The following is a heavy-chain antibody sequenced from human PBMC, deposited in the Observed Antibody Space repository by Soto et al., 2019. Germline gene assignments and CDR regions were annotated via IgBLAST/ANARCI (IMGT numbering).Heavy chain of an antibody. Sequence: QVPLVQSGAEVKKPGASLNISCTASGFMFNKYALHWVRQAPGQRPAWMGWINGGNGNTRYSETLQGRVTITRDTSASTIIYLALSGLSSEDKAIYFCAGDWSAQAVAGIPLLPPCGQGTLVTVSS. D-gene: IGHD6-19*01. CDR2: INGGNGNT. CDR1: GFMFNKYA. V-gene: IGHV1-3*01. J-gene: IGHJ5*02. CDR3: AGDWSAQAVAGIPLLPP.